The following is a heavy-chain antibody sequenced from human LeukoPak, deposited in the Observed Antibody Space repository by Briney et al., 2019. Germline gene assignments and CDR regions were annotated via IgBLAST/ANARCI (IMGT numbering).Heavy chain of an antibody. V-gene: IGHV1-2*02. Sequence: GASVKVSCKASGYIFSDYYLHWVRQAPGQGLAWMGWRNPNNGGTNYAQKFQGRITMTGDTSTAYLELGRLRSDDTAVYYCARDLGSTVIVGGDAFDLWGQGTMVTVSS. J-gene: IGHJ3*01. CDR2: RNPNNGGT. D-gene: IGHD2/OR15-2a*01. CDR3: ARDLGSTVIVGGDAFDL. CDR1: GYIFSDYY.